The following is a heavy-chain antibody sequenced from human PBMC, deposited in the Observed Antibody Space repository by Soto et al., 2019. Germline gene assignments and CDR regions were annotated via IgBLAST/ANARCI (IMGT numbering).Heavy chain of an antibody. V-gene: IGHV1-2*02. D-gene: IGHD3-22*01. J-gene: IGHJ3*02. CDR1: GYTFTGYY. CDR2: INPNSGGT. Sequence: QVQLVQSGAEVKKPGASVKVSCKASGYTFTGYYMHWVRQAPGQGLEWMGWINPNSGGTNYAQKFQGRVTMTRDTSISTAYMELSRLRSDDTAVYYCARDRYYYDSSGYSDAFDIWGQGTMVTVSS. CDR3: ARDRYYYDSSGYSDAFDI.